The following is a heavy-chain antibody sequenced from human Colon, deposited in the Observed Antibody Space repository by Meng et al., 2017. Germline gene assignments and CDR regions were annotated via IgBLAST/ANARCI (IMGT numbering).Heavy chain of an antibody. CDR2: TSHSGST. J-gene: IGHJ4*02. CDR1: CGSISRGDG. CDR3: ASSDYYRSDY. V-gene: IGHV4-4*02. D-gene: IGHD3-22*01. Sequence: QQQLQEWGPGLVQPSETLSLTCAGSCGSISRGDGWSWVRQPPGKGLEWMRDTSHSGSTNYSPSLKRRVVISLDKSKNQLSLLLNSVTAADTAVYYCASSDYYRSDYWGQGTLVTVSS.